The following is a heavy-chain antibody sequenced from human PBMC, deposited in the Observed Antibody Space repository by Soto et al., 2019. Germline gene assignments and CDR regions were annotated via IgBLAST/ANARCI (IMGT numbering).Heavy chain of an antibody. V-gene: IGHV3-9*01. Sequence: GGSLRLSCAASGFTFDDYAMHWVRQAPGKGLEWVSGISWNSGSIGYADSVKGRFTISRDNAKNSLYLQMNSLRAEDTALYYCAKDIGSGWYVYFDYWGQGTLVTVSS. CDR1: GFTFDDYA. J-gene: IGHJ4*02. D-gene: IGHD6-19*01. CDR2: ISWNSGSI. CDR3: AKDIGSGWYVYFDY.